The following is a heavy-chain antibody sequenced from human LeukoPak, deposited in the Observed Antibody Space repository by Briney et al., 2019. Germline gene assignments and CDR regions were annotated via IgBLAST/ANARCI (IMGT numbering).Heavy chain of an antibody. CDR1: GFTFSSYA. Sequence: GGSLILSCAAPGFTFSSYAMTWVRQAPGKGLGWVSAITGDGANTYYADSVKGRFTISRDNSKNTLYLQMNSLRAEDTALYYCAKLIPTVDCSRTSCYGFDYWGQGTLVTVSS. CDR3: AKLIPTVDCSRTSCYGFDY. V-gene: IGHV3-23*01. J-gene: IGHJ4*02. CDR2: ITGDGANT. D-gene: IGHD2-2*01.